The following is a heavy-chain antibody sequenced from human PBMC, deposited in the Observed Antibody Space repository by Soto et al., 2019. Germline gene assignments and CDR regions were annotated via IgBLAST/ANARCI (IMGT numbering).Heavy chain of an antibody. CDR2: IIPISDTT. D-gene: IGHD2-2*01. CDR3: ARSQGSSTSLEIYYYYYYGMDV. Sequence: QVQLVQSGAEVKKPGSSVKVSCKASGGTFSSYAISWVRQAPGQGLEWMGGIIPISDTTNYEQKFQGRVTITADESTSTAYMELSSLRYEDTAVSYCARSQGSSTSLEIYYYYYYGMDVWGQGTTVTVSS. CDR1: GGTFSSYA. V-gene: IGHV1-69*01. J-gene: IGHJ6*02.